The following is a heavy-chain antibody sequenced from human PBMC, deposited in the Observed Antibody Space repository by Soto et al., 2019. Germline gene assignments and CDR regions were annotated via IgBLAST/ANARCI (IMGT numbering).Heavy chain of an antibody. D-gene: IGHD4-17*01. J-gene: IGHJ6*02. CDR1: GGSISSYY. V-gene: IGHV4-59*08. CDR3: AGHDYGDYVYQFYGMDV. CDR2: VYYSGSI. Sequence: QVQLQESGPGLVKPSETLSLTCPVSGGSISSYYWSWIRQPPGKGLEWIGYVYYSGSIKYNPSLKRRVSTSVDTSKNLFSLKVSSVTDAEKALDYSAGHDYGDYVYQFYGMDVLGQGTTVTVSS.